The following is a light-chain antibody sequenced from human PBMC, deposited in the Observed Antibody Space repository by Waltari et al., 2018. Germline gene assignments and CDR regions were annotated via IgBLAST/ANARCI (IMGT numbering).Light chain of an antibody. CDR2: GTS. J-gene: IGKJ4*01. CDR3: QQYDGEVVT. CDR1: QSVTSIS. Sequence: CRASQSVTSISVSWYQQKLGQAPRLLIYGTSSRATGTPDRFSGSGSGTDFTLTISRLEPEDVAVYYCQQYDGEVVTFGGGTKVEI. V-gene: IGKV3-20*01.